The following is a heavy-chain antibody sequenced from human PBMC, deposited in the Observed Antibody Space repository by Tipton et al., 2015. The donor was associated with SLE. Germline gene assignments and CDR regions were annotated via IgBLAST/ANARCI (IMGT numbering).Heavy chain of an antibody. D-gene: IGHD3-9*01. CDR1: GGPLSGFY. J-gene: IGHJ3*01. Sequence: TLSLTCAVYGGPLSGFYWSWFRQPPGKGLEWIGEINRSGDTRHNASLKSRVTLSVDESKSQLSLRLRSVTAADTAVYYCARQHYDTLTGWNAFDLWGQGSQVTVS. CDR2: INRSGDT. V-gene: IGHV4-34*01. CDR3: ARQHYDTLTGWNAFDL.